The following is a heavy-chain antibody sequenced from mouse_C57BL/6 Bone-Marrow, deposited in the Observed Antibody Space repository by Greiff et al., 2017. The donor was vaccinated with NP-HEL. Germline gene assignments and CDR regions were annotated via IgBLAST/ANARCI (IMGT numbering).Heavy chain of an antibody. CDR2: IYPGDGDT. J-gene: IGHJ3*01. CDR3: ARSYYSNVAY. CDR1: GYAFSSSW. Sequence: QVQLQQSGPELVKPGASVKISCKASGYAFSSSWMNWVKQRPGKGLEWIGRIYPGDGDTNYNGKFKGKATLTADKSSSTAYMQLSSLTSEDSAVYFCARSYYSNVAYWGQGTLVTVSA. V-gene: IGHV1-82*01. D-gene: IGHD2-5*01.